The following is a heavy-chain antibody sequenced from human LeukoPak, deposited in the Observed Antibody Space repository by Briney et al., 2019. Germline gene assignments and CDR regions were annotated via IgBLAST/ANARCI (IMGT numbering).Heavy chain of an antibody. D-gene: IGHD7-27*01. J-gene: IGHJ6*03. V-gene: IGHV4-4*07. CDR2: IYTSGST. Sequence: PSETRSLTCTVSGGSISSYYWSWIRQPAGKGLEWIGRIYTSGSTNYNPSLKSRVTMSVDTSKNQFSLKLRSVTAADTAVYYCARGYNWGSPTRNFYYLDVWGKGTTVTVSS. CDR3: ARGYNWGSPTRNFYYLDV. CDR1: GGSISSYY.